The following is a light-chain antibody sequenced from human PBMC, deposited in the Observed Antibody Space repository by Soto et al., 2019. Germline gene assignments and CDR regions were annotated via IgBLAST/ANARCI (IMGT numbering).Light chain of an antibody. CDR3: QQRSNWPRT. Sequence: EIVLTQSPATLSLSPGERATLSCXVSQSVSSYLAWYQQKPGQAPRLLIYDASNRATGIPARFSGSGSGTDFTLTISSLEPEDFAVYYCQQRSNWPRTFGQGTKV. CDR1: QSVSSY. J-gene: IGKJ1*01. CDR2: DAS. V-gene: IGKV3-11*01.